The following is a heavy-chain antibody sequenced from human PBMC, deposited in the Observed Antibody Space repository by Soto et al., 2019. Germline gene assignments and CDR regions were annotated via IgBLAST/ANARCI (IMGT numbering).Heavy chain of an antibody. CDR2: ISGAGGVT. D-gene: IGHD4-17*01. J-gene: IGHJ4*02. CDR3: AKDKSRGVTVTPDY. V-gene: IGHV3-23*01. CDR1: GFTFSSYA. Sequence: EVQLLESGGGLVQPGGSLRLSCAVSGFTFSSYAVSWVRQAPGKGPEWVSSISGAGGVTHYADSVRGRFTISRDNSKNTLYLQMNSLRAEDTAVYYCAKDKSRGVTVTPDYWGQGTLVTVSS.